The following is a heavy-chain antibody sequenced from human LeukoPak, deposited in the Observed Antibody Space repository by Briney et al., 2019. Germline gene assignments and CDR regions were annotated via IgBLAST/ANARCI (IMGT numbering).Heavy chain of an antibody. J-gene: IGHJ4*02. Sequence: PGGSLRLSCAASGFTFSSYAMSWVRQAPGKGLEWVSSVRSSGDSTYYADSVKGRFTISRDNSRNTLYLQMNSLRAEDTAVYYCARDGLIATNDYWGQGTLVTVSS. CDR1: GFTFSSYA. V-gene: IGHV3-23*01. CDR2: VRSSGDST. D-gene: IGHD2/OR15-2a*01. CDR3: ARDGLIATNDY.